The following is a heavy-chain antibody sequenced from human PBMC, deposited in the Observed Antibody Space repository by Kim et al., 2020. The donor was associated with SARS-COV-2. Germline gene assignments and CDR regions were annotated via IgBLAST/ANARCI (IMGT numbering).Heavy chain of an antibody. V-gene: IGHV3-21*01. Sequence: GGSLRLSCAASGFTFSSYSMNWVRQAPGKGLEWVSSISSSSSYIYYADSVKGRFTISRDNAKNSLYLQMNSLRAEDTAVYYCARRRGAAYYFDYWGQGTLVTVSS. CDR1: GFTFSSYS. J-gene: IGHJ4*02. D-gene: IGHD3-10*01. CDR3: ARRRGAAYYFDY. CDR2: ISSSSSYI.